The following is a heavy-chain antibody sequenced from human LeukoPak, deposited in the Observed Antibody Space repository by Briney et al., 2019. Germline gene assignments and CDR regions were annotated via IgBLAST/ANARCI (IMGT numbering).Heavy chain of an antibody. CDR3: ARDGFISNTWYGFLGF. Sequence: GGSLRLFCAASGFTFSIYGMHWLRQAPGKGLEWGAVIWYDGGNKRYADSVKGRFTISRDNSKNTLDLQMNSLRADETAVYYCARDGFISNTWYGFLGFWGQGTLVTVSS. D-gene: IGHD6-13*01. V-gene: IGHV3-33*08. J-gene: IGHJ4*01. CDR1: GFTFSIYG. CDR2: IWYDGGNK.